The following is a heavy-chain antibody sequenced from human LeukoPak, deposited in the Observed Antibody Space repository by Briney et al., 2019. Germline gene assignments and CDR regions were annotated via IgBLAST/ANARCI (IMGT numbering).Heavy chain of an antibody. CDR3: AKLPGYSSGWYDY. Sequence: PGRSLRLSCAASGFTFSSYGMHWVRQAPGKGLEWVAVISYDGSNKYYADSVKGRFTISRDNSKNTLYLQMNSLRAEDTAVYYCAKLPGYSSGWYDYWGQGTLVTVSS. D-gene: IGHD6-19*01. CDR1: GFTFSSYG. CDR2: ISYDGSNK. J-gene: IGHJ4*02. V-gene: IGHV3-30*18.